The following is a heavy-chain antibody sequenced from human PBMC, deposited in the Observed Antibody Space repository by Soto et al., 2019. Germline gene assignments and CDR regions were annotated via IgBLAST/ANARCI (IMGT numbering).Heavy chain of an antibody. J-gene: IGHJ4*02. CDR3: AHGSYSSSWSFDY. D-gene: IGHD6-13*01. CDR2: MNPNSGNT. Sequence: SVKVSCKASGYTFTSYDINWVRQATVQGLDWMGWMNPNSGNTGYAQKFQGRVTMTRNTSISTAYMELSSLRSEDTAVYYCAHGSYSSSWSFDYWGQGTLVTVSS. CDR1: GYTFTSYD. V-gene: IGHV1-8*01.